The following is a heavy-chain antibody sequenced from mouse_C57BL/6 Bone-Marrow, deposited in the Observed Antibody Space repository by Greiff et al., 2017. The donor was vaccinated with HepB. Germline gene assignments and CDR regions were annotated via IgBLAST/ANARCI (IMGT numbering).Heavy chain of an antibody. CDR3: ARGDYYGYYYAMDY. Sequence: DVQLVESGGGLVKPGGSLKLSCAASGFTFSSYAMSWVRQTPEKRLEWVATISDGGSYTYYPDNVKGRFTISRDNAKNNLYLQMSHLKSEDTAMYYCARGDYYGYYYAMDYWGQGTSVTVSS. V-gene: IGHV5-4*01. CDR2: ISDGGSYT. CDR1: GFTFSSYA. J-gene: IGHJ4*01. D-gene: IGHD1-1*01.